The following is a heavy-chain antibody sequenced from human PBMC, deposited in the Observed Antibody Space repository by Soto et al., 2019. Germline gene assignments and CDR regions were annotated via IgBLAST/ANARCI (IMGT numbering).Heavy chain of an antibody. Sequence: ASVKVSCKASGYTFTSYYIHWVRQAPGQGLEWMGIINPSGGSTSYAQKFQGRVTMTRDTSTSTVYMELSSLRSEDTAVYYCARDGGYCSGGSGPPYYGMDVGGKGTTVTVSS. V-gene: IGHV1-46*01. J-gene: IGHJ6*04. CDR3: ARDGGYCSGGSGPPYYGMDV. D-gene: IGHD2-15*01. CDR1: GYTFTSYY. CDR2: INPSGGST.